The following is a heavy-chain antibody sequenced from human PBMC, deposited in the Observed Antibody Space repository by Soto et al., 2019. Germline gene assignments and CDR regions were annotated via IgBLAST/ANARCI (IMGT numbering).Heavy chain of an antibody. CDR1: GYTFTTYG. CDR2: IRAYNGNT. D-gene: IGHD2-15*01. J-gene: IGHJ4*01. V-gene: IGHV1-18*01. CDR3: ARESSSLGYGGNGHFDY. Sequence: ASVKVSCKAPGYTFTTYGISWVRQAPGQGLEWMGWIRAYNGNTNYAQNFQGRVTMTTDTSTSTAYMELRSLRSDDTAVYYCARESSSLGYGGNGHFDYWG.